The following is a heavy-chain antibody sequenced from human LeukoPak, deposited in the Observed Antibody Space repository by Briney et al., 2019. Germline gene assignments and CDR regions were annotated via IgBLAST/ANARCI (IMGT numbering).Heavy chain of an antibody. V-gene: IGHV4-34*01. J-gene: IGHJ2*01. D-gene: IGHD1-26*01. CDR3: ARFWDSRDWYFDL. CDR2: INHSGST. CDR1: GGSFSGYS. Sequence: SSETLSLTCAVYGGSFSGYSWSWIRQPPGKGLEWIGEINHSGSTNYNPSLKGRVTISVDTSKKQFSLKLSSVTAADTAVYYCARFWDSRDWYFDLWGRGALVTVSS.